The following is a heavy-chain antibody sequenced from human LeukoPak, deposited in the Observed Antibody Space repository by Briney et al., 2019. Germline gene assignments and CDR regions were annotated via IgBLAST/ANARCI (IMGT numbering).Heavy chain of an antibody. V-gene: IGHV3-23*01. J-gene: IGHJ4*02. Sequence: GGSLRLSCAASGFTFNNYVMSWVRQAPGKGLEWVSGIDYSGGNTNYADSVLGRFTVSRDNSKNTLYLQMNSLRAEDTAVYYCAKVVYDFWSGYDYWGQGTLVTVSS. CDR3: AKVVYDFWSGYDY. D-gene: IGHD3-3*01. CDR1: GFTFNNYV. CDR2: IDYSGGNT.